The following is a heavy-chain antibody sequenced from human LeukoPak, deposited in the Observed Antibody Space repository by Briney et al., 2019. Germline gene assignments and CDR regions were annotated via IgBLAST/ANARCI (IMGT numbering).Heavy chain of an antibody. Sequence: GRSLRLSCAASGFTFSSYAMHWVRQAPGKGLEWVAVISYDGSNKYYADSVKGRFTISRDNSKNTLYLQMNSLRAEDTAVYYCAKDRGEYSSSWYFDYWGQGTLVTVSS. CDR3: AKDRGEYSSSWYFDY. CDR2: ISYDGSNK. V-gene: IGHV3-30*04. CDR1: GFTFSSYA. D-gene: IGHD6-13*01. J-gene: IGHJ4*02.